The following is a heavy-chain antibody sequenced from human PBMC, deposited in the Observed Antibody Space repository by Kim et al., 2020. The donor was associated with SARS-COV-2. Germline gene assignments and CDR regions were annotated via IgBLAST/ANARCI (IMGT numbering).Heavy chain of an antibody. D-gene: IGHD6-13*01. V-gene: IGHV4-59*01. CDR3: ARAAGNSSSWWTSYYYYGMDV. Sequence: SETLSLTCTVSGGSISSYYWSWIRQPPGKGLEWIGYIYYSGSTNYNPSLKSRVTISVDTSKNQFSLKLSSVTAADTAVYYCARAAGNSSSWWTSYYYYGMDVWGQGTTVTVSS. CDR1: GGSISSYY. J-gene: IGHJ6*02. CDR2: IYYSGST.